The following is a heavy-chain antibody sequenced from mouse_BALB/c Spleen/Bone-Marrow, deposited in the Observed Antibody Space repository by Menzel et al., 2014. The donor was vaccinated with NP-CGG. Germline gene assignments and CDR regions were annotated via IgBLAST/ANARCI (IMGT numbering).Heavy chain of an antibody. D-gene: IGHD3-1*01. CDR1: GYTFSTYW. CDR2: VLPGSGST. CDR3: ARWGSSRAMDY. Sequence: VKVVDSGAELMKPGASVKISCKATGYTFSTYWIEWVKQRPGHGLEWIGEVLPGSGSTNYNEKFKGKATFTADTSSNTAYIQLSSLTSEDSAVYYCARWGSSRAMDYWGQGTSVTVSS. V-gene: IGHV1-9*01. J-gene: IGHJ4*01.